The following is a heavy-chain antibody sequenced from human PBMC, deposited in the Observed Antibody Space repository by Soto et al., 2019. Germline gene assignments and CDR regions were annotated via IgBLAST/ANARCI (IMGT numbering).Heavy chain of an antibody. D-gene: IGHD3-9*01. CDR3: AKDWEDYDILTGYYRY. CDR1: GFTFSSYA. V-gene: IGHV3-23*01. J-gene: IGHJ4*02. Sequence: QPGGSLRLSCAASGFTFSSYAMSWVRQAPGKGLEWVSAISGSGGSTYYADSVKGRFTISRDNSKNTLYLQMNSLRAEDTAVYYCAKDWEDYDILTGYYRYWGQGTLVTVSS. CDR2: ISGSGGST.